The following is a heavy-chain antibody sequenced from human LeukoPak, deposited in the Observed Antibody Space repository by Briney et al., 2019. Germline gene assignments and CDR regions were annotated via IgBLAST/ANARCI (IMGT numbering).Heavy chain of an antibody. CDR3: ARDVGGGSYSNWFDP. J-gene: IGHJ5*02. CDR2: IYTSGST. D-gene: IGHD2-15*01. Sequence: SETLSLTCTVAGGSIISGSYYWSWIRQPAGEGLEWIGRIYTSGSTNYNPSLKSRVTISVDTSKNQFSLKLSSVTAADTAVYYCARDVGGGSYSNWFDPWGQGTLVTVSS. CDR1: GGSIISGSYY. V-gene: IGHV4-61*02.